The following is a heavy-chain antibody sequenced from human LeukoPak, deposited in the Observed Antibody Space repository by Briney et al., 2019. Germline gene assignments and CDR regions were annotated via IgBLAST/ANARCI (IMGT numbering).Heavy chain of an antibody. D-gene: IGHD6-19*01. V-gene: IGHV3-30*18. J-gene: IGHJ4*02. CDR1: GFTFSSYG. CDR2: ISYDGSNK. Sequence: GGSLRLSCAASGFTFSSYGMHWVRQAPGKGLEWVAVISYDGSNKYYADSVKGRFTISRDNSKNTLYPQMNSLRAEDTAVYYCAKGASSGWLGFDYWGQGTLVTVSS. CDR3: AKGASSGWLGFDY.